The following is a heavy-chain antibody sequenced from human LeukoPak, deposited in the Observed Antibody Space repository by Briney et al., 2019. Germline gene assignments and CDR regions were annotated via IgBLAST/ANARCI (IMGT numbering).Heavy chain of an antibody. V-gene: IGHV4-39*07. Sequence: PSETLSLTCTVSGGSISSSSYYWGWIRQPPGKGLEWIGSIYYSGSTYYNPSLKSRVTISVDTSKNQFSLKLSSVTAADTAVYYCARDGAHHYDFWSGYYTSAFDIWGQGTMVTVSS. CDR3: ARDGAHHYDFWSGYYTSAFDI. CDR2: IYYSGST. CDR1: GGSISSSSYY. D-gene: IGHD3-3*01. J-gene: IGHJ3*02.